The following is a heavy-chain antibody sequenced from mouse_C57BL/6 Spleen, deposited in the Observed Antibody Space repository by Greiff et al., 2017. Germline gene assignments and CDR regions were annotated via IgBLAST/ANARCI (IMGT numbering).Heavy chain of an antibody. V-gene: IGHV5-2*01. CDR3: ARHGYYDYDGAD. Sequence: EVKLVESGGGLVQPGSSLKLSCKSTEYKFPSHDMPWVRKTPGKGLEWVAAINTAGGSTNYPDTLEGRFIIPRDKTKKTLYLQMSSLRSEDTAVYYCARHGYYDYDGADWGQGTLVTVSA. CDR2: INTAGGST. D-gene: IGHD2-4*01. CDR1: EYKFPSHD. J-gene: IGHJ3*01.